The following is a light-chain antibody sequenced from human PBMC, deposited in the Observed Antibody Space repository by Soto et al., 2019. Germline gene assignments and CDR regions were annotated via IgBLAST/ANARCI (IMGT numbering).Light chain of an antibody. CDR1: RPIGND. J-gene: IGKJ2*01. V-gene: IGKV1-6*01. Sequence: ALQMTNPPSPLLALVETRFTTPGRQSRPIGNDLAWFKQKSGKAPKLLVYDVSTVQSGVSSRFIGSRSGTNFTLTISGLQPEDFAAYYCLQGATYPYTFGQGTRLDMK. CDR3: LQGATYPYT. CDR2: DVS.